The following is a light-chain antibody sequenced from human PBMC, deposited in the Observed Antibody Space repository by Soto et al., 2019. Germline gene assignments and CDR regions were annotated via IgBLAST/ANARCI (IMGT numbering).Light chain of an antibody. CDR2: EVS. CDR3: SAYRSDTTYV. V-gene: IGLV2-14*01. Sequence: QSVLTQPASVSGSPGQSITISCTGTSSDVGGYNYVSWYQHHPGKAPKLMIHEVSDRTSGISNRFSGSKSGNTASLTISGLQAEDEADYYCSAYRSDTTYVFGTGTKLTVL. J-gene: IGLJ1*01. CDR1: SSDVGGYNY.